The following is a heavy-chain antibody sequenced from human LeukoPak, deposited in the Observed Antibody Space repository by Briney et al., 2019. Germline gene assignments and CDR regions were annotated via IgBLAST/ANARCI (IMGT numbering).Heavy chain of an antibody. D-gene: IGHD3-22*01. CDR3: ARGWLSLLLTPYYFDY. Sequence: PGGSLRLSCAASGFTFSSYWMSWVRQSPGKGREWVANIKQDGSEKYYVDSVKGRFTISRDNAKNSLYLQMNSLRAEDTAVYYCARGWLSLLLTPYYFDYWGQGTLVTVSS. V-gene: IGHV3-7*01. CDR1: GFTFSSYW. CDR2: IKQDGSEK. J-gene: IGHJ4*02.